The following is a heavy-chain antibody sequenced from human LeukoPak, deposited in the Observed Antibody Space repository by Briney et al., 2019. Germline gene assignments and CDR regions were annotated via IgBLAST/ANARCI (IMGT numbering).Heavy chain of an antibody. J-gene: IGHJ5*02. CDR3: ARAFRGYNWFDP. V-gene: IGHV1-8*03. Sequence: ASVKVSCKASGYTFTSCDIHWVRQATGQGLEWMGWMDPNSGNTGYALKFQGRVTITRDTSISTAYMELSSLRSEDTGVYYCARAFRGYNWFDPWGKGTLVTVSS. D-gene: IGHD3-3*02. CDR1: GYTFTSCD. CDR2: MDPNSGNT.